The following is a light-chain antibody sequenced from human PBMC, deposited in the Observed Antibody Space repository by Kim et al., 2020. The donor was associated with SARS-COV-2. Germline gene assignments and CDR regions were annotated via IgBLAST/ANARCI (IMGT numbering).Light chain of an antibody. V-gene: IGLV1-51*01. Sequence: GQKVTISCSGSSSNLGNNYVSWYQQLPGTATQLLIYDNNKRPSGIPDRFSGSKSGTSATLGITGLQTGDEADYYCGTWDSSLSAGVFGGGTQLTVL. CDR2: DNN. CDR3: GTWDSSLSAGV. CDR1: SSNLGNNY. J-gene: IGLJ3*02.